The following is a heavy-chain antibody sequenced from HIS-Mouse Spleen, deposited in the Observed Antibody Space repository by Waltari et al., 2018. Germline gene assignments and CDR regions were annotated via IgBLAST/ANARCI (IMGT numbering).Heavy chain of an antibody. V-gene: IGHV4-39*07. Sequence: QLQLQESGPGLVKPSETLSLTCTVSGGSISSSSYYWGWIRQPPGKGLEWIGSIYYSGSPYYNPALKSRVTISVATSKNQFSLKLSSVTAADTAVYYCAREIPYSSSWYDWYFDLWGRGTLVTVSS. D-gene: IGHD6-13*01. CDR3: AREIPYSSSWYDWYFDL. CDR1: GGSISSSSYY. CDR2: IYYSGSP. J-gene: IGHJ2*01.